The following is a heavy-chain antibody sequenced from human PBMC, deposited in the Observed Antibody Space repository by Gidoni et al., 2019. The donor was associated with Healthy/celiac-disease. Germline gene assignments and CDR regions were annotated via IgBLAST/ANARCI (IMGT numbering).Heavy chain of an antibody. CDR1: GFTFSSYR. CDR3: ASIKGVDSVVVPAATIDY. CDR2: ISSSSSTI. J-gene: IGHJ4*02. D-gene: IGHD2-2*01. Sequence: EVQLVESGGGLVQPGGSLRLSCAAAGFTFSSYRMNWVRQAPGKGLEWVSYISSSSSTIYYADSVKGRFTISRDNAKNSLYLQMNSLRAEDTAVYYCASIKGVDSVVVPAATIDYWGQGTLVTVSS. V-gene: IGHV3-48*04.